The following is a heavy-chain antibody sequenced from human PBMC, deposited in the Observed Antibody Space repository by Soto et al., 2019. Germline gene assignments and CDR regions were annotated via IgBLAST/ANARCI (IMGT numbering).Heavy chain of an antibody. CDR3: ARRPPFSYGDYVTYYFDY. CDR2: ISPNSGNT. CDR1: GYTFLNYG. J-gene: IGHJ4*02. D-gene: IGHD4-17*01. Sequence: GPSVKVSCKASGYTFLNYGVGWVRQAPGQGLEWMGWISPNSGNTNYAQKLQDRVTMTADTSTSTAYMELRSLRSDDTAIYYCARRPPFSYGDYVTYYFDYWGQGALVTVSS. V-gene: IGHV1-18*01.